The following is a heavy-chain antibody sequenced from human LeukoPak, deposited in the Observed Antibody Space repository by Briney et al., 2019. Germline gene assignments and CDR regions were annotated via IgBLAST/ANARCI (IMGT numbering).Heavy chain of an antibody. CDR1: GFTFSSYE. CDR3: GASRQYVGAFDI. D-gene: IGHD3-16*01. CDR2: ISSRSITI. V-gene: IGHV3-48*03. J-gene: IGHJ3*02. Sequence: PGGSLRLSCAASGFTFSSYELYWVRQAPGKGLEWISYISSRSITIKYADSVRGRFTISTDDARESLYLQMNTLRAEDTAIYYCGASRQYVGAFDIWGQGTLVTVSS.